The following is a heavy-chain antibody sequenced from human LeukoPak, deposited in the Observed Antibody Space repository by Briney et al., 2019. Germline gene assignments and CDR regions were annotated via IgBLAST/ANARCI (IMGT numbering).Heavy chain of an antibody. CDR2: ISSSSSYI. D-gene: IGHD2-15*01. Sequence: GGSLRLSCAASGFTFSSYSMNWVRQAPGKGLEWVSSISSSSSYIYYEDSVKGRFTISRDNAKNSLYLQMNSLRAEDTAVYYCARDKRGSGEGYFDYWGQGTLVTVSS. CDR1: GFTFSSYS. V-gene: IGHV3-21*01. J-gene: IGHJ4*02. CDR3: ARDKRGSGEGYFDY.